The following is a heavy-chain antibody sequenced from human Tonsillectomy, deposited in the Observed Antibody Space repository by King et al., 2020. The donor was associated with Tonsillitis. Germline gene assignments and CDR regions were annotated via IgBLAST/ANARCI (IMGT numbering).Heavy chain of an antibody. CDR3: ARSQAGATRGDFDY. V-gene: IGHV4-4*02. CDR1: GGSISSSNW. CDR2: IYHSGST. D-gene: IGHD1-26*01. Sequence: QLQESGPGLVKPSGTLSLTCAVSGGSISSSNWWSWVRQPPGKGLGWIGEIYHSGSTNYNPSLKSRVTISVDKSKNQFSLKLSSVTAADTAVYYCARSQAGATRGDFDYWGQGTLVTVSS. J-gene: IGHJ4*02.